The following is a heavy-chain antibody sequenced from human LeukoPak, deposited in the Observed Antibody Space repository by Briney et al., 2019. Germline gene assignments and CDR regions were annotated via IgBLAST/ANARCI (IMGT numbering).Heavy chain of an antibody. D-gene: IGHD4-11*01. CDR1: GGSISSYY. CDR3: ARLQGDYSFGY. V-gene: IGHV4-4*07. CDR2: INTSGST. J-gene: IGHJ4*02. Sequence: SETLSLTCTVSGGSISSYYWSWIRQPAGKGLEWVGRINTSGSTSYNPSLKSRVTISEDTSKNQFSLKLRSVTAADTAVYYCARLQGDYSFGYWGQGTLVAVSS.